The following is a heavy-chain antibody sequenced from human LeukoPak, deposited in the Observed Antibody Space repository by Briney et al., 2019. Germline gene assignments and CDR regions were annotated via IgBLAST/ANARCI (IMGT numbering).Heavy chain of an antibody. CDR2: ISGSGGST. V-gene: IGHV3-23*01. CDR3: AKDPTHSSGWYGYFDY. CDR1: GFTFSTYG. Sequence: GGSLRLSCAASGFTFSTYGMHWVRQAPGKGLEWVSAISGSGGSTYYADSVKGRFTISRDNSKNTLYLQMNSLRAEDTAVYYCAKDPTHSSGWYGYFDYWGQGTLVTVSS. D-gene: IGHD6-19*01. J-gene: IGHJ4*02.